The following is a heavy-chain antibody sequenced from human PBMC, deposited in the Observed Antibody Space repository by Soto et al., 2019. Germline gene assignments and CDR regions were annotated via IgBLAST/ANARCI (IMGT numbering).Heavy chain of an antibody. Sequence: QVQLQESGPGLVKPSQTLSLTCTVSGGSISSGGYYWSWIRQHPGKGLEWIGYIYYSGRTYYKPSLKGRVTISVDTSNNQFSLKLSSVAAADTAVYYCARTGYYYEADYWGQGTLFTVSA. CDR3: ARTGYYYEADY. J-gene: IGHJ4*02. V-gene: IGHV4-31*03. CDR1: GGSISSGGYY. D-gene: IGHD3-22*01. CDR2: IYYSGRT.